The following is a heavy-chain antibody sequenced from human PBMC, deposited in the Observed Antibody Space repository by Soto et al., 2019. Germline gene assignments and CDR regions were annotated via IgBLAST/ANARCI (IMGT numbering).Heavy chain of an antibody. CDR1: EFTFNRHA. CDR2: ISHDGRIK. Sequence: QVQLVESGGGVVQPGRSLRLSCAASEFTFNRHAMHWVRQAPGKGLEWVAVISHDGRIKYYAESVKGRFTISRDNSMNTLDLQMNSLRAEDTAIYFCARVSGHVYATLHGPFDYWGQGTLVTVSS. V-gene: IGHV3-30*04. CDR3: ARVSGHVYATLHGPFDY. D-gene: IGHD2-8*01. J-gene: IGHJ4*02.